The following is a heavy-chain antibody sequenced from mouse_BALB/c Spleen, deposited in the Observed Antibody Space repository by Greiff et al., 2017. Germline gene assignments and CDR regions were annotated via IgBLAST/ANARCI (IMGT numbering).Heavy chain of an antibody. V-gene: IGHV3-8*02. CDR2: ISYSGST. CDR1: GDSITSGY. J-gene: IGHJ2*01. CDR3: ARALYYRSLFDY. Sequence: EGQLVESGPSLVKPSQTLSLTCSVTGDSITSGYWNWIRKFPGNKLEYMGYISYSGSTYYNPSLKSRISITRDTSKNQYYLQLNSVTTEDTATYYCARALYYRSLFDYWGQGTTLTVSS. D-gene: IGHD2-14*01.